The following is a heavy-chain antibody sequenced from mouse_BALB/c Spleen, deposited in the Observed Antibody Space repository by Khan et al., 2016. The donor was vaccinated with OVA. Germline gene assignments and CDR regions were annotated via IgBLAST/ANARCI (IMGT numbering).Heavy chain of an antibody. CDR1: GYSFTVYY. CDR2: VHPHNGDT. V-gene: IGHV1-26*01. Sequence: VHVKQSGPDLVKPGASVKISCKASGYSFTVYYLNWVKPSHGKGPEWIGLVHPHNGDTNYNQKFKDKAILTVAKSSTTAYMELRSMTYEDSEGVDGARGYEFVAHGGQGTRVTVAA. D-gene: IGHD2-14*01. J-gene: IGHJ3*01. CDR3: ARGYEFVAH.